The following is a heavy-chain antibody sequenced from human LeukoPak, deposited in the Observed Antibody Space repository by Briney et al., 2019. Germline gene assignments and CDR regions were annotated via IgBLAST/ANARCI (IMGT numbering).Heavy chain of an antibody. J-gene: IGHJ4*02. CDR2: ISGNDGSS. Sequence: GGSLRLSCAASGLTFGNYAMGWVRQTPEKGLEWVSSISGNDGSSYYADSVKGRFTVSRVNSQNTLFLQMNRLRAEDTAVYYCAKEGGPGYYDYWGQGTLVTVSS. CDR1: GLTFGNYA. D-gene: IGHD3-10*01. CDR3: AKEGGPGYYDY. V-gene: IGHV3-23*01.